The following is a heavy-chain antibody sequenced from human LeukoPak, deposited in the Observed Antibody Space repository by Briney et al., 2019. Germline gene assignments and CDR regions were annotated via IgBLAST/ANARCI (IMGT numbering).Heavy chain of an antibody. CDR3: ARGDDYGDC. D-gene: IGHD5-24*01. CDR1: GFTFSSYA. J-gene: IGHJ4*02. V-gene: IGHV3-23*01. CDR2: IGDSGGST. Sequence: GGSLRLSCAAFGFTFSSYAMSWVRQAPGKGLEWVSVIGDSGGSTYYADSVKGRFTIPRDNSKNTLYLQMNSLRAEDTGVYYCARGDDYGDCWGQGTLVTVSS.